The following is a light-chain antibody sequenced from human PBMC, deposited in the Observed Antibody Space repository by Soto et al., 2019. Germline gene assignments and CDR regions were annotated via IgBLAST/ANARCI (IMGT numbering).Light chain of an antibody. CDR1: QSVSSY. V-gene: IGKV3-11*01. CDR2: DAS. Sequence: EIVLTQSPATLSLSPGERATLSCRASQSVSSYLAWYQQKPGQAPRLLIYDASNRATGIPARFSGSGSGTDFTLPISSLEPEDFAVYYCQQRSNWRTFGQGTKVEIK. CDR3: QQRSNWRT. J-gene: IGKJ1*01.